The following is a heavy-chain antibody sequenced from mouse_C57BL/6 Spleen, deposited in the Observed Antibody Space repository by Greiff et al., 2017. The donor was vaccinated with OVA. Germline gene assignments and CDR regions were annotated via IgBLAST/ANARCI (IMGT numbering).Heavy chain of an antibody. Sequence: QVQLQQSGAELVKPGASVKISCKASGYAFSSYWMNWVKQRPGKGLEWIGQIYPGDGDTNYNGKFKGKATLTADKSSSTAYMQLSSLTSEDSAVYFCARMTTVVACRAMDYWGQVTSVTVSS. J-gene: IGHJ4*01. V-gene: IGHV1-80*01. CDR1: GYAFSSYW. CDR3: ARMTTVVACRAMDY. D-gene: IGHD1-1*01. CDR2: IYPGDGDT.